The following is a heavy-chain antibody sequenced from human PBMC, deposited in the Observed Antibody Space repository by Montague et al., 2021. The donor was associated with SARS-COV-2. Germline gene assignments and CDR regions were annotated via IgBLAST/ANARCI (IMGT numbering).Heavy chain of an antibody. CDR3: ARNAYNHYGLDV. Sequence: SETLSLTCSVSGGSLSTYYWSWIRQPPGKGLEWIGYIDDSGTTCYNPSLRSRATISLDLSQNQFSLDLNSVTAADTAVYYCARNAYNHYGLDVWGQGTTVTVSS. V-gene: IGHV4-59*08. CDR2: IDDSGTT. CDR1: GGSLSTYY. J-gene: IGHJ6*02.